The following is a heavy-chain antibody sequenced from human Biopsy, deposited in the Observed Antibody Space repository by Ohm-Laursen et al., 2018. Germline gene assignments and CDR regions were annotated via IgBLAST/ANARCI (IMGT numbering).Heavy chain of an antibody. CDR1: GGTFINYA. Sequence: SVKVSCKASGGTFINYAISWVRQAPGQGLEWMGWINPKSGDTDYPQNFQGRVSMTRDTSISTAYMDLRSLRSDDTAVYYCATKLTGYFHHWGQGTLVIVPS. CDR3: ATKLTGYFHH. V-gene: IGHV1-2*02. D-gene: IGHD3-9*01. J-gene: IGHJ1*01. CDR2: INPKSGDT.